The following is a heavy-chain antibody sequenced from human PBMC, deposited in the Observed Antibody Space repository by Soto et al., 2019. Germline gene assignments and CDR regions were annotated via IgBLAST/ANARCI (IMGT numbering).Heavy chain of an antibody. Sequence: KPSETLSLTCAVYGGSFSGYYWSWIRQPPGKGLEWIGEINHSGSTNYNPSLKSRVTISVDTSKNQFSLKLSSVTAADTAVYYCARGGCSSTSCYRRKDWFDPWGQGTLVTV. J-gene: IGHJ5*02. D-gene: IGHD2-2*02. V-gene: IGHV4-34*01. CDR2: INHSGST. CDR1: GGSFSGYY. CDR3: ARGGCSSTSCYRRKDWFDP.